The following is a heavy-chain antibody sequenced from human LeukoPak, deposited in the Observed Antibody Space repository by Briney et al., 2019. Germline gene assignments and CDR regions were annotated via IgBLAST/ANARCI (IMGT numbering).Heavy chain of an antibody. CDR2: IYYSGST. J-gene: IGHJ4*02. CDR3: ATLGEYYDSSGYYYN. Sequence: SETLSLTCTVSGGSISSYYWSWIRQPPGKGLEWIGYIYYSGSTNYNPSLKSRVTISVDTSKNQFSLKLSSVTAADTAVYYCATLGEYYDSSGYYYNWGQGTLVTVSS. CDR1: GGSISSYY. V-gene: IGHV4-59*01. D-gene: IGHD3-22*01.